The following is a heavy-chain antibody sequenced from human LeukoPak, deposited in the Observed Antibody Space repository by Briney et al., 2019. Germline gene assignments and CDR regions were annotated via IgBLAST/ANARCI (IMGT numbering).Heavy chain of an antibody. Sequence: GGSLRLSCEVSGFTSSTYTMNWVRQAPGKGLEWVSSISSSGLYIYYADSVKGRFTISRDNSKNTLYLQMNSLRADDTAIYYCAKDAAAAGSAYYFEYWGQGTLVTVSS. CDR1: GFTSSTYT. J-gene: IGHJ4*02. V-gene: IGHV3-21*04. CDR3: AKDAAAAGSAYYFEY. CDR2: ISSSGLYI. D-gene: IGHD6-13*01.